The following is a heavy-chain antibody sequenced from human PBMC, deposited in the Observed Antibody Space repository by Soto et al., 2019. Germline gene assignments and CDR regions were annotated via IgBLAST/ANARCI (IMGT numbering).Heavy chain of an antibody. CDR2: ISVNGNNI. CDR1: GFTFSSYP. Sequence: GGSLRLSCAASGFTFSSYPMHWVLQAPGKGPEWVAVISVNGNNIHYGDSVKGRFTISRDNSKNTLYLQMSSLRVEDTAVYYCARSHSSSWHWFDPWGQGTLVTVSS. V-gene: IGHV3-30-3*01. J-gene: IGHJ5*02. D-gene: IGHD6-13*01. CDR3: ARSHSSSWHWFDP.